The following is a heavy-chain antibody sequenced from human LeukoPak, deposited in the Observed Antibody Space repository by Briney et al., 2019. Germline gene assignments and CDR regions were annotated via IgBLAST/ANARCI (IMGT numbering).Heavy chain of an antibody. D-gene: IGHD6-6*01. CDR1: GFSFSSYW. CDR3: ARDRRGAVARLIDY. CDR2: IKKDGSER. Sequence: QAGGSLRLSCAASGFSFSSYWMSWVRQAPGKGLEWVANIKKDGSERYYGDSVKGRFTISRDNSKNTLYLQMNSPRAEDTAVYYCARDRRGAVARLIDYWGQGTLVTVSS. V-gene: IGHV3-7*05. J-gene: IGHJ4*02.